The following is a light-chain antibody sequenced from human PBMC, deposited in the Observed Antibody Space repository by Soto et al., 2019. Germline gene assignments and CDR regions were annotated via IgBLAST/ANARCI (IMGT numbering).Light chain of an antibody. CDR1: SSDVGGYNY. CDR2: EVS. V-gene: IGLV2-14*01. CDR3: SSYTSSSTRV. J-gene: IGLJ3*02. Sequence: QSALTQPASVSGSPGQSITISCTGTSSDVGGYNYVSWYQQHPGKAPKLMISEVSNRPSGVSNRFSGSKSGNTASLTISGLQAEDEGDYYGSSYTSSSTRVFGGGTKLTVL.